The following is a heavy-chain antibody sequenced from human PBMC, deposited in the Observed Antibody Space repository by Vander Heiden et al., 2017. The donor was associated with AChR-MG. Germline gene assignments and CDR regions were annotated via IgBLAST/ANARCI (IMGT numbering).Heavy chain of an antibody. CDR1: GDSLSPYL. Sequence: QVQLQESGPGLVKPSETLSLTCTVSGDSLSPYLRSWIRQPPGKGLEWIGYVAYSGSTSYNPSLQSRVTISLDTSKNQFSLKVTSVTAADTAVYYCARETRNSGSYTTDFWGQGTLVTVFS. CDR2: VAYSGST. D-gene: IGHD3-10*01. J-gene: IGHJ4*02. V-gene: IGHV4-59*01. CDR3: ARETRNSGSYTTDF.